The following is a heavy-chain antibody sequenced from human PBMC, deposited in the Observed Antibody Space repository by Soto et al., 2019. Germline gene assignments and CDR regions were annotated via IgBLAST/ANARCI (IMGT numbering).Heavy chain of an antibody. Sequence: GESLKISCKGSGYSFAGYWIGWVRQMPGIGLDWMGVIYPGDSDTRYSPSFHGQVTISADKSISTAYLQWSSLKASDTAMYFCARLPGVRGVFDGFNVWGQGTMVTVSS. CDR2: IYPGDSDT. V-gene: IGHV5-51*01. CDR1: GYSFAGYW. CDR3: ARLPGVRGVFDGFNV. J-gene: IGHJ3*01. D-gene: IGHD3-10*01.